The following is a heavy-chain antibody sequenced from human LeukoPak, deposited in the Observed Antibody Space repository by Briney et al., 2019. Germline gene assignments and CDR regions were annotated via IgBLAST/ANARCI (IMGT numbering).Heavy chain of an antibody. CDR3: SRGLGSRKLGY. D-gene: IGHD2-2*01. V-gene: IGHV4-31*03. CDR1: GASFSSDDQY. J-gene: IGHJ4*02. CDR2: IHPSGML. Sequence: SETLSLTCTVSGASFSSDDQYWNWIRQSPGKGLEWIGSIHPSGMLYNNPSLESRVTMSRDTSKNQFSLNLNSVTAADTAVYFCSRGLGSRKLGYWGQGILVTVSS.